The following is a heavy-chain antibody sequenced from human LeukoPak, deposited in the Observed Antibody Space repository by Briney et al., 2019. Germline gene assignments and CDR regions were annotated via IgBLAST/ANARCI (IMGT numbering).Heavy chain of an antibody. Sequence: ASVKVSCKASGYTFTGYYMHWVRQAPGQGLEWMGWINLNSGGTNYAQKFQGRVTMTRDTSISTAYMELSRLRSDDTAVYYCARDSRGPLRVPAFDPWGQGTLVTVSS. D-gene: IGHD5/OR15-5a*01. V-gene: IGHV1-2*02. CDR2: INLNSGGT. CDR1: GYTFTGYY. CDR3: ARDSRGPLRVPAFDP. J-gene: IGHJ5*02.